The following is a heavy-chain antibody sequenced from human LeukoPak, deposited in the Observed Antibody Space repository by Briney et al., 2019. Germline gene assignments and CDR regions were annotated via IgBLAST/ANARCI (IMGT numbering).Heavy chain of an antibody. CDR3: AKVSGIAVAGYSFDY. D-gene: IGHD6-19*01. CDR2: ISGSGGST. J-gene: IGHJ4*02. V-gene: IGHV3-23*01. CDR1: GFSLGSFA. Sequence: GGSLRLSCAASGFSLGSFAMSWVRQAPGRGLEWVSAISGSGGSTYYADSVKGRFTISRDNSKNTLYLQMNSLRAEDTAVYYCAKVSGIAVAGYSFDYWGQGTLVTVSS.